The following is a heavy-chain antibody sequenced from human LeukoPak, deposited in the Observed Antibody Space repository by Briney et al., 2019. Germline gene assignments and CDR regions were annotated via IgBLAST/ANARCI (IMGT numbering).Heavy chain of an antibody. CDR1: GYTSTGYY. J-gene: IGHJ4*02. CDR2: INSNSGGT. V-gene: IGHV1-2*02. D-gene: IGHD1-26*01. Sequence: GASVKVSCKASGYTSTGYYIHWVGQAPGQGLEWMGRINSNSGGTKYAQKFQGRVTMTRDTSISTAYMELSRLGSDDTAVYYCARDQGGYWGQGTLVTVSS. CDR3: ARDQGGY.